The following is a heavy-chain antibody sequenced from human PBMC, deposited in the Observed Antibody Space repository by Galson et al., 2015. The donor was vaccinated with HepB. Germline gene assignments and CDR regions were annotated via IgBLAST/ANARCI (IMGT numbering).Heavy chain of an antibody. J-gene: IGHJ4*02. V-gene: IGHV3-43*01. D-gene: IGHD3-22*01. CDR1: GFTFDDYT. CDR3: AKAYSGYYSLIDY. Sequence: SLRLSCAASGFTFDDYTMHWVRQAPGKGLEWVPLISWDGGSTYYADSVKGRFTISRDNSKNSLYLQMNSLRTEDTALYYCAKAYSGYYSLIDYWGQGTLVTVSS. CDR2: ISWDGGST.